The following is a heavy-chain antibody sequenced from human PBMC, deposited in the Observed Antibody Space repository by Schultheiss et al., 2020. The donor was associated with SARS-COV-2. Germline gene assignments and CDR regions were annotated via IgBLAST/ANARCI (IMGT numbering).Heavy chain of an antibody. CDR1: GGSISSYY. J-gene: IGHJ3*02. V-gene: IGHV4-39*07. Sequence: SQTLSLTCTVSGGSISSYYWSWIRQPPGKGLEWIGSIYYSGSTYYNPSLKSRVTISVDTSKNQFSLKLSSVTAADTAVYYCARERPRDAFDIWGQGTMVTVSS. CDR2: IYYSGST. CDR3: ARERPRDAFDI.